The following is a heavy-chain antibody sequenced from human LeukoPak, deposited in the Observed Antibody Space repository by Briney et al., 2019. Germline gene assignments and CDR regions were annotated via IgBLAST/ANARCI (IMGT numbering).Heavy chain of an antibody. J-gene: IGHJ4*02. CDR3: ARAPGLDILTGYYAHYY. V-gene: IGHV1-69*13. D-gene: IGHD3-9*01. Sequence: SVKVSCKASGGTFSSYAISWVRQAPGQGLEWMGGIIPIFGTANYAQKFQGRVTITADESTSTAYMELSSLRSEDTAVYYCARAPGLDILTGYYAHYYWGRGTLVTVSS. CDR2: IIPIFGTA. CDR1: GGTFSSYA.